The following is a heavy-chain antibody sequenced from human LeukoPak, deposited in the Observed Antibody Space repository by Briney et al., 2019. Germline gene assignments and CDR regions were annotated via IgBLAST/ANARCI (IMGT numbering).Heavy chain of an antibody. V-gene: IGHV1-18*01. D-gene: IGHD3-3*01. CDR1: GYTFTSYG. CDR2: ISAYNGNT. Sequence: GASVKVSCKASGYTFTSYGISWVRQAPGQGLEWMGWISAYNGNTNYAQKLQGRVTMTTDTSTSTAYMELRSLRSDDTAVYYCARVPVDTIFGVVILRFIDYWGQGTLVTVSS. J-gene: IGHJ4*02. CDR3: ARVPVDTIFGVVILRFIDY.